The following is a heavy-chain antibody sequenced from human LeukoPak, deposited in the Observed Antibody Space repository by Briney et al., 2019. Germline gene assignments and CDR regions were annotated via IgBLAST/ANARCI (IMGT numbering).Heavy chain of an antibody. V-gene: IGHV3-23*01. J-gene: IGHJ4*02. Sequence: GSLRLSCAASGFTFSSYAMSCVRQAPGNGLEWVSAISGSGGSTYYADSVKGRFTISRDNSKNTLYLQMNSLRAEDTAVYYCAKTSRITMFDYWGQGTLVTVSS. D-gene: IGHD3-10*01. CDR3: AKTSRITMFDY. CDR2: ISGSGGST. CDR1: GFTFSSYA.